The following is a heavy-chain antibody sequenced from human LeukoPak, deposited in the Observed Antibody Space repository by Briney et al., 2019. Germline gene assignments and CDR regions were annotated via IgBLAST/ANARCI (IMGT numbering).Heavy chain of an antibody. Sequence: SETLSLTCTVSGGSISSYYWGWIRQPPGKGLEWIGEINHSGSTNYNPSLKSRVTISVDTSKNQFSLKLSSVTAADTAVYYCARHSKFRGYLFDPWGQGTLVTVSS. J-gene: IGHJ5*02. CDR1: GGSISSYY. CDR3: ARHSKFRGYLFDP. CDR2: INHSGST. D-gene: IGHD3-22*01. V-gene: IGHV4-34*01.